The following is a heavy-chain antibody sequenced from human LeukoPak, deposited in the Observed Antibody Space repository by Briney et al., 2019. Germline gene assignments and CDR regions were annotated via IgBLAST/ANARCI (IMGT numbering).Heavy chain of an antibody. J-gene: IGHJ4*02. CDR2: ISGSGGST. Sequence: GGSLRLSCAASGFTFSSYAMSWVRQAPGKGLEWVSAISGSGGSTYYPDSVKGRFTISRDNSKNTLSLQRNSLRAEDTAVYYCAKDFNLRLVKAFAYWGQGTLVTVSS. V-gene: IGHV3-23*01. CDR3: AKDFNLRLVKAFAY. D-gene: IGHD3-22*01. CDR1: GFTFSSYA.